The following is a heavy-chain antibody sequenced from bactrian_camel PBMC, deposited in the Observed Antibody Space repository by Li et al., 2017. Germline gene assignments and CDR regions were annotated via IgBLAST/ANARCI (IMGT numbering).Heavy chain of an antibody. V-gene: IGHV3S1*01. CDR1: GLTFSMYS. Sequence: HVQLVESGGGLVRPGGSLRLSCAASGLTFSMYSLKWVRQAPGKGLEWVSVISWSGDTTNYADSVKGRFTISRDNAESTLYLQLNSLKSEDTALYYCAVAKHQVGCTIPRLLGSWGQGTQVTVS. CDR2: ISWSGDTT. J-gene: IGHJ6*01. D-gene: IGHD5*01. CDR3: AVAKHQVGCTIPRLLGS.